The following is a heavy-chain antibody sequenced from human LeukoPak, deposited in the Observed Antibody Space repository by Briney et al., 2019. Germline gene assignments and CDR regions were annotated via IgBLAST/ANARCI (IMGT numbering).Heavy chain of an antibody. Sequence: SETLSLTCTVSGGSISSYYWSWIRQAPGKGLEWIGYIYYSGSTNYNPSLKSRVTISVDTSKNQFSLKLSSVTAADTAVYYCASSCSGGSCYSDYWGQGTLVTVSS. V-gene: IGHV4-59*01. CDR3: ASSCSGGSCYSDY. CDR1: GGSISSYY. J-gene: IGHJ4*02. D-gene: IGHD2-15*01. CDR2: IYYSGST.